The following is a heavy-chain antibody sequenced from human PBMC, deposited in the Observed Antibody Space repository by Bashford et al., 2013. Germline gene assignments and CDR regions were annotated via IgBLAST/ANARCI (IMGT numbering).Heavy chain of an antibody. D-gene: IGHD3-16*01. CDR1: GHTFTAYY. Sequence: VASVKVSCKTSGHTFTAYYIHWLRHIPGQGLEWIGWINPNGGGTTYAQEFQGRVTMTSDRLIDTAYMELRGLKSADTAMYYCAREGFCSFASCPRFGLDYWGQGTLVTVSS. V-gene: IGHV1-2*02. CDR3: AREGFCSFASCPRFGLDY. J-gene: IGHJ4*02. CDR2: INPNGGGT.